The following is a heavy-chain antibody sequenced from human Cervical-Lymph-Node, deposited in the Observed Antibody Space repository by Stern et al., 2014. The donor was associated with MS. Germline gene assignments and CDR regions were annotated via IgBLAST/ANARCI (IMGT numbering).Heavy chain of an antibody. Sequence: QVQLVESGAVVKKPGASVKVSCRFSGYTLNEISMHWVRQGPGKGLEWLGGFDPEDGEKVYAQKFQGRITMTEDTSTDTTYMELTGLRSEDTAVYYCAADMSNYGHPFQYWGQGTLVTVSS. D-gene: IGHD3-10*01. CDR3: AADMSNYGHPFQY. J-gene: IGHJ4*02. CDR2: FDPEDGEK. CDR1: GYTLNEIS. V-gene: IGHV1-24*01.